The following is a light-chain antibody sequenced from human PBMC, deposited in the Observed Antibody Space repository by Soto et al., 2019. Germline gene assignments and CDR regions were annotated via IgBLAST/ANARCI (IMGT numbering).Light chain of an antibody. V-gene: IGKV3-15*01. CDR3: QQYNNWPRT. J-gene: IGKJ1*01. Sequence: EIVMTQSPATLSVSPGERATLSCRASQSVFSSLAWFQQKPGQAPRLLIYGAATRATGIPARFSGSGSGTEFTLTISSLQSEDFAVYYCQQYNNWPRTFGQGTKVEIK. CDR2: GAA. CDR1: QSVFSS.